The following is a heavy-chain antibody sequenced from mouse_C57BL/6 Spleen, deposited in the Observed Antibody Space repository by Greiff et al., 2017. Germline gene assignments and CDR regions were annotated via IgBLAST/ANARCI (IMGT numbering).Heavy chain of an antibody. CDR1: GYSFTGYY. CDR2: INPSTGGT. D-gene: IGHD1-1*01. CDR3: ARGATVVPLDY. J-gene: IGHJ2*01. Sequence: EVQLQQSGPELVKPGASVKISCKASGYSFTGYYMNWVKQSPEKSLEWIGEINPSTGGTTYNQKFKAKATLTVDKSYSTAYMQLKSLTSEDSAVYYCARGATVVPLDYWGQGTTLTVSS. V-gene: IGHV1-42*01.